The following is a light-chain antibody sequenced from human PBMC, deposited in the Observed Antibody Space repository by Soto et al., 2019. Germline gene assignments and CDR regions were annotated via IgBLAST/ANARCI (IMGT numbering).Light chain of an antibody. CDR3: HQYNNWPWT. CDR1: QRVSNH. V-gene: IGKV3-15*01. Sequence: EILLTQSPCTLSLSPGERATLSCRASQRVSNHFAWYQQKPGQAPRLLIYAASTRAAGVPVRFSGSGSETEFTLTIRSLQSEDFEIYYCHQYNNWPWTFGQGTKVDIK. CDR2: AAS. J-gene: IGKJ1*01.